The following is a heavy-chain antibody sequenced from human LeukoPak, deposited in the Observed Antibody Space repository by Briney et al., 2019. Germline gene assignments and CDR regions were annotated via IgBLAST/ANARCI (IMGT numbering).Heavy chain of an antibody. Sequence: ASVKVSCKASGYTFTGYYMHWVRQAPGQGLEWMGWINPNSGGTNYAQKFQGRVTMTRDTSISTAYMELSRLRSDDTAVYYCARYYYDGNWFDPWGQGTLVTVSS. D-gene: IGHD3-22*01. J-gene: IGHJ5*02. V-gene: IGHV1-2*02. CDR3: ARYYYDGNWFDP. CDR2: INPNSGGT. CDR1: GYTFTGYY.